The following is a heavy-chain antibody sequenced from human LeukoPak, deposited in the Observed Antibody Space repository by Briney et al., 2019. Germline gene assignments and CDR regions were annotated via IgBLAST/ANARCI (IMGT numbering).Heavy chain of an antibody. CDR1: GFTFSTSG. CDR3: VKVDT. Sequence: GGSLRLSCVASGFTFSTSGMPWVRQSPGKGLDWVAFIRNDGNKYNYAESVKGRFTISRDNSKNTLYLQMDSLSAEDTAVYYCVKVDTWGQGTLVTVSS. J-gene: IGHJ4*02. CDR2: IRNDGNKY. V-gene: IGHV3-30*02. D-gene: IGHD5-18*01.